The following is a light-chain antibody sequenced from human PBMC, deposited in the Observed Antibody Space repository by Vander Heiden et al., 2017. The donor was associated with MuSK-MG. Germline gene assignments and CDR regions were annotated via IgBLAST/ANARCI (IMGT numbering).Light chain of an antibody. CDR3: NSYTSSSTVV. V-gene: IGLV2-14*01. CDR1: SSDVGGYDY. CDR2: DVS. Sequence: QSALTQPASVSGSPGQSITVSCTGTSSDVGGYDYVSWYQQHPGKAPKLMIYDVSNRPSGVSIRFSGSKSGNTASLTISGLQAEDEADYYCNSYTSSSTVVFGTGTKLTVL. J-gene: IGLJ1*01.